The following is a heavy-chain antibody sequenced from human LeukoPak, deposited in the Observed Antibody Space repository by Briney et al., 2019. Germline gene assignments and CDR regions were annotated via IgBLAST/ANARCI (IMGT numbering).Heavy chain of an antibody. J-gene: IGHJ2*01. CDR2: INYSGNS. D-gene: IGHD3-9*01. V-gene: IGHV4-59*01. CDR1: GGSISSYY. CDR3: ARRTYYDTLTGYKYWYFDL. Sequence: TSETLSLTCTVSGGSISSYYWSWVQQPPGKGLQWIGYINYSGNSDYNPSLQSRVTMSVDTSKNQFSLKLNSVTAADTAVYYCARRTYYDTLTGYKYWYFDLWGRGTLVTVSS.